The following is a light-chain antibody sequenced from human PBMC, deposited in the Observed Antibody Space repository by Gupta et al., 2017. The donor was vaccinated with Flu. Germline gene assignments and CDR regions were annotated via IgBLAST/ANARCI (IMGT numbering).Light chain of an antibody. CDR1: QSLKRNY. V-gene: IGKV3-20*01. Sequence: EIVLTQSPGTLSLSPGERGTLSCRASQSLKRNYLAWYQQRPGQAPRLLVYGGSTRAAGIPDRFSGSGSGTDFSLTISRLEPEDFAMYYCEQYAATPRTFGQGTKVEIK. J-gene: IGKJ1*01. CDR2: GGS. CDR3: EQYAATPRT.